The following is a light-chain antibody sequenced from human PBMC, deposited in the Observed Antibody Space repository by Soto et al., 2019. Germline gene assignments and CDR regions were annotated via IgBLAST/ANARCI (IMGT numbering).Light chain of an antibody. Sequence: EFVLTRSPGTLSLSPGERXTLSXXASQSVSSTXLAWYQQKPGQPPRLLIYGASTRGTGIPDRFSGSGSGTDFTLTISRLEPEDFAVYYXQHYGSSPPLTFGGGTKVEIK. V-gene: IGKV3-20*01. J-gene: IGKJ4*01. CDR3: QHYGSSPPLT. CDR2: GAS. CDR1: QSVSSTX.